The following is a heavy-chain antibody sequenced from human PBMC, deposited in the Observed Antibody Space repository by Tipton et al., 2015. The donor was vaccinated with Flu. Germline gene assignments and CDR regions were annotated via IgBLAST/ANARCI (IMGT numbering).Heavy chain of an antibody. Sequence: LRLSCSVSGASMKRSNHYWGWIRQPPGKGLEWIGSIYFSGTPYYSPSLESRVTISEDTSKNQFSLTVIAVTAADTAMYYCARGSRDTRDAFEIWGQGTMVTVSS. CDR2: IYFSGTP. CDR3: ARGSRDTRDAFEI. V-gene: IGHV4-39*07. J-gene: IGHJ3*02. D-gene: IGHD2-15*01. CDR1: GASMKRSNHY.